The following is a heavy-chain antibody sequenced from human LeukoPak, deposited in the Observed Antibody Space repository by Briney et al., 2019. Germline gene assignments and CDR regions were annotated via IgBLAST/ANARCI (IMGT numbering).Heavy chain of an antibody. CDR3: AELGITMIGGV. CDR1: RLTFSNAW. Sequence: PGGSLRLSCAVSRLTFSNAWMSWVRQAPGKGLEWVSYISSSGSTIYYADSVKGRFTISRDNAKNSLYLQMNSLRAEDTAVYYCAELGITMIGGVWGKGTTVTISS. CDR2: ISSSGSTI. J-gene: IGHJ6*04. V-gene: IGHV3-11*04. D-gene: IGHD3-10*02.